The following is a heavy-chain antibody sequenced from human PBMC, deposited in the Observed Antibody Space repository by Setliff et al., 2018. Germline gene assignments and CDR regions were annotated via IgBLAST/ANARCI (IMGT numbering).Heavy chain of an antibody. D-gene: IGHD2-21*02. V-gene: IGHV4-38-2*02. Sequence: SETLSLTCTVSGYSISSGYIWGWSRQPPGKWLEWVGNIGHTGSSNYNSSLKSRLTISRATSKNQVSLKLNSVTATDTAVYYCARDLGHGGDSDYWGQGIQVTVSS. CDR3: ARDLGHGGDSDY. J-gene: IGHJ4*02. CDR1: GYSISSGYI. CDR2: IGHTGSS.